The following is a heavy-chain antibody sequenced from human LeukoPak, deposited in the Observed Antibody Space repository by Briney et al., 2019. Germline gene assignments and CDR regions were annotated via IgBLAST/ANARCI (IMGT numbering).Heavy chain of an antibody. V-gene: IGHV4-59*01. CDR3: GRGVWFGGNAFDI. Sequence: KPSETLSLTCTVSGGSISSYYWSWIRQPPGKGLEWIGYIYYSGSTNYNPSLKSRGTISVDTSKNQFSLKLSSVTAADTAVYYCGRGVWFGGNAFDIWGQGTMVTVSS. CDR1: GGSISSYY. J-gene: IGHJ3*02. D-gene: IGHD3-10*01. CDR2: IYYSGST.